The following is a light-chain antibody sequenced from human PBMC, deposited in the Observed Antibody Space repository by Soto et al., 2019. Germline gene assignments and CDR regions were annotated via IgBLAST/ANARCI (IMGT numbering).Light chain of an antibody. CDR3: MQATQPYT. V-gene: IGKV2-24*01. Sequence: DIVLTETPLSSPVTLGQPASISCRSSQSLVHSSGNNYFNRLQQRPGQPPRLLVYQISKRGAGVTERSSGSGKGTAFTLKISRVEAEDVGVYYCMQATQPYTFGQGTKLEIK. CDR2: QIS. J-gene: IGKJ2*01. CDR1: QSLVHSSGNNY.